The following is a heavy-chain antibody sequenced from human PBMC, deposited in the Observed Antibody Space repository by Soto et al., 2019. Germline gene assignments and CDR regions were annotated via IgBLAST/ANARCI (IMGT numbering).Heavy chain of an antibody. CDR2: IIPIFGTA. Sequence: ASLKVSCKAAGDSFSRYAGSWVRKNHGQGLEWMGGIIPIFGTANYAQKFQGRVTITADESTSTAYMELSSLRSEDTAVYYCARADCSSTSCYAYYYYGMDVWGQGTTVTVSS. D-gene: IGHD2-2*01. J-gene: IGHJ6*02. CDR1: GDSFSRYA. V-gene: IGHV1-69*13. CDR3: ARADCSSTSCYAYYYYGMDV.